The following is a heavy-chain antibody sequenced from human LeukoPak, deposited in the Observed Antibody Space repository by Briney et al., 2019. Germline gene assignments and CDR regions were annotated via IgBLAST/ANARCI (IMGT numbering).Heavy chain of an antibody. CDR3: ARDRLPYCSSVSCYDAFDI. CDR1: GYTFINYG. CDR2: ISAYNDNT. J-gene: IGHJ3*02. Sequence: ASVTVSCKASGYTFINYGINWVRQAPGQGLEWMGWISAYNDNTEYPQRLQGRVTMTTDTSTSTVYMELRSLRSDDTAVYYCARDRLPYCSSVSCYDAFDIWGQGTMVTVSS. D-gene: IGHD2-2*01. V-gene: IGHV1-18*01.